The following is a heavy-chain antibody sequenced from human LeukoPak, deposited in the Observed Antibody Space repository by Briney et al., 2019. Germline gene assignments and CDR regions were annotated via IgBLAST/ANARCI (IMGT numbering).Heavy chain of an antibody. J-gene: IGHJ4*02. D-gene: IGHD1-26*01. CDR3: ARDSLDGSPDY. CDR2: IYYSGST. V-gene: IGHV4-59*01. Sequence: SETLPLTCTVSGGSISSYYWSSLRQPPAKGLEWIGYIYYSGSTKYNPSLKSRVTISVDTSKNQFSLKLSSVTAADTAVYYCARDSLDGSPDYWGQGTLVTVSS. CDR1: GGSISSYY.